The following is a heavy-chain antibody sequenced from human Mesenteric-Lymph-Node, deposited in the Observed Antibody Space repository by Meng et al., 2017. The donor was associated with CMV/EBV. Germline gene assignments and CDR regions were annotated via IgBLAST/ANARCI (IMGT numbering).Heavy chain of an antibody. J-gene: IGHJ3*01. CDR3: AKGDKVATITHV. CDR1: GFTFSSYA. V-gene: IGHV3-23*01. CDR2: VSGSGGST. D-gene: IGHD5-12*01. Sequence: GESLKISCAASGFTFSSYAMSWVRQAPGKGLEWVSAVSGSGGSTYYADSVKGRFTISRDNSKNTLYLQMNSLRAEDTAVYYCAKGDKVATITHVWGQGTMVTVSS.